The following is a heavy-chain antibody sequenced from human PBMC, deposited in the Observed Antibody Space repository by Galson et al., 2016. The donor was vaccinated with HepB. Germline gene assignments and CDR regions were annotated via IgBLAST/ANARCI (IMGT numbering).Heavy chain of an antibody. CDR1: GYTFTGYY. V-gene: IGHV1-3*04. CDR2: INTGKGNT. J-gene: IGHJ4*02. CDR3: ARLSTSGTYFGY. Sequence: SVKVSCKASGYTFTGYYMHLVRQAPGQSLEWMGWINTGKGNTKYSQKFQDRVTITRDTSASTGYMELSNLRSEDTAVYFCARLSTSGTYFGYWGQGVLVTVSS. D-gene: IGHD1-26*01.